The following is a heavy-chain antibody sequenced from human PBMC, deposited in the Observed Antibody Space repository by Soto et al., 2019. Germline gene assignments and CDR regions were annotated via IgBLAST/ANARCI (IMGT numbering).Heavy chain of an antibody. CDR3: AREDRDRETGLVPAAIDGMDV. J-gene: IGHJ6*02. CDR2: IIPIFGIA. Sequence: QVQLVQYGAEVKKPGSSVKVSCKASGGTFSRYSITWVRQAPGHGLEWIGRIIPIFGIASYAQKFQGRVTITADDSTSTAYMELSSRRSDDTAVYYCAREDRDRETGLVPAAIDGMDVWGQGTTVTVSS. D-gene: IGHD2-2*01. V-gene: IGHV1-69*08. CDR1: GGTFSRYS.